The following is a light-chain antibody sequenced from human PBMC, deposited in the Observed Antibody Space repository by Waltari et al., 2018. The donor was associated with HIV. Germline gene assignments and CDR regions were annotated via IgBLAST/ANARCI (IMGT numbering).Light chain of an antibody. CDR3: QSYDSSLSGSV. CDR2: GNS. Sequence: QSVLTQPPSVSGAPGQRVTISCTGSSSNIGAGYGLPWYQPLPGTAPKLLIYGNSNRPSGVPDRFSGSKSGTSASLAITGLQAEDEADYYCQSYDSSLSGSVFGGGTKLTVL. J-gene: IGLJ3*02. CDR1: SSNIGAGYG. V-gene: IGLV1-40*01.